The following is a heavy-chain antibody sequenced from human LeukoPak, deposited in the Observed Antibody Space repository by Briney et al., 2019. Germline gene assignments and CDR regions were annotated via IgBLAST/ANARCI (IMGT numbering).Heavy chain of an antibody. Sequence: ASVKVSCKASGYSLTGYYMHWVRQAPGQGLEWMGWINPNSGETGYAQEFQGRVSMTRDMSISTIYMELARLESDDTAFYYCARWDGYSSSPDYWGQGSLVTVSS. V-gene: IGHV1-2*02. D-gene: IGHD6-13*01. CDR2: INPNSGET. CDR1: GYSLTGYY. CDR3: ARWDGYSSSPDY. J-gene: IGHJ4*02.